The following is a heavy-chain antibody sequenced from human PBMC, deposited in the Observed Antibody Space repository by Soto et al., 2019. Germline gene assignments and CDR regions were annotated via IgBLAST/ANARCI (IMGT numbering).Heavy chain of an antibody. Sequence: ASVKVSCKASGYTFTSYGISWVRQAPGQGLEWMGWISAYNGNTNYAQKLQGRVTMTTDTSRNTLFLQMNSLRAEDTAVYYCARDYYKYYDSSGYYRSPAYWGQGTLVTVSS. V-gene: IGHV1-18*01. CDR3: ARDYYKYYDSSGYYRSPAY. J-gene: IGHJ4*02. CDR2: ISAYNGNT. CDR1: GYTFTSYG. D-gene: IGHD3-22*01.